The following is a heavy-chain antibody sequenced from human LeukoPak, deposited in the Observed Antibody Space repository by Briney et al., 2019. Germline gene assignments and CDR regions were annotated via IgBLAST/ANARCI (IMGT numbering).Heavy chain of an antibody. D-gene: IGHD6-25*01. V-gene: IGHV1-8*01. J-gene: IGHJ5*02. CDR2: MNPNSGNT. Sequence: ASVKVSCKASGYTFTSYDINWVRQATGQGLEWMGWMNPNSGNTGYAQKFQGRVTMTRNIYISTAYMELSSLRSEDTAVYYCARGRLPHNWFDPWGQGTLVTVSS. CDR3: ARGRLPHNWFDP. CDR1: GYTFTSYD.